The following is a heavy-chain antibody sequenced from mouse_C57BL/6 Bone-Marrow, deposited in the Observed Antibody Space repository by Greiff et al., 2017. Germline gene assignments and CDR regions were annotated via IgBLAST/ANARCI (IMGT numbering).Heavy chain of an antibody. CDR1: GYTFTSYW. CDR2: IDPSDSYT. J-gene: IGHJ4*01. V-gene: IGHV1-69*01. Sequence: QVQLQQPGAELVMPGASVKLSCKASGYTFTSYWMHWVKQRPGQGLEWIGEIDPSDSYTYYNQKFKGKSTLSVDKSYSPVYMQLSSLTSEDSAVYKWARPGGDYEAMDDWGQGTAVTVSS. CDR3: ARPGGDYEAMDD.